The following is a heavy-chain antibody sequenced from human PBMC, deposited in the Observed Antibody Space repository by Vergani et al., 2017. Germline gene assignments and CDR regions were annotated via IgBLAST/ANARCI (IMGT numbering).Heavy chain of an antibody. CDR1: GFTFSNSA. V-gene: IGHV3-23*01. CDR3: AREERSNTSPFVGD. Sequence: EVHLLESGGGQVAAGGSLRLSCVASGFTFSNSAMSWVRQTSGKGLGWVSAISGHGDRTYYADSVKGRFTISRDNSKNTVYLQMNSLKDEDRATYYCAREERSNTSPFVGDWGQGTLVTV. D-gene: IGHD2/OR15-2a*01. J-gene: IGHJ4*02. CDR2: ISGHGDRT.